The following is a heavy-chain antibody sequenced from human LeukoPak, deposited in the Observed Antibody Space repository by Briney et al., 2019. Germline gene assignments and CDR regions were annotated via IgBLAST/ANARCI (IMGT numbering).Heavy chain of an antibody. CDR1: GGSISSYY. D-gene: IGHD6-13*01. CDR2: INTSGST. V-gene: IGHV4-4*09. J-gene: IGHJ4*02. CDR3: ARNSSSGYFDY. Sequence: PSETLSLTCTVSGGSISSYYWSWIRQPPGKGLGWIGYINTSGSTNHKPSLKSRVNISVDTCKNQFSLKLSSVTAADTAVYYCARNSSSGYFDYWGQGTLVTVSS.